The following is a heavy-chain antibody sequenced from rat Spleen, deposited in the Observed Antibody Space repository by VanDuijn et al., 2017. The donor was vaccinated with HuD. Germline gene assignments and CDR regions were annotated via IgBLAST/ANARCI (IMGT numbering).Heavy chain of an antibody. CDR3: ARSQSGRFAY. CDR2: ISTGGGNT. J-gene: IGHJ3*01. D-gene: IGHD3-2*01. V-gene: IGHV5S23*01. Sequence: EVQLVESGGGLVQPGRSLKLSCAASGFTFSNYDMAWVRQAPTKGLEWVASISTGGGNTYYRDSVKDRFTISRDNAKSTLYLHMDSLRSEDTATYFCARSQSGRFAYWGQGTLVTVSS. CDR1: GFTFSNYD.